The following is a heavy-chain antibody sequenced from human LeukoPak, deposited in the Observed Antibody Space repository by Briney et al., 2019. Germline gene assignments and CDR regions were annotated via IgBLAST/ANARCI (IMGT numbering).Heavy chain of an antibody. CDR2: MNPNSGNT. V-gene: IGHV1-8*02. J-gene: IGHJ5*02. D-gene: IGHD6-13*01. CDR1: GYTFSGNY. Sequence: VASVKVSCKASGYTFSGNYMEWVRQAPGQGLEWMGWMNPNSGNTGYAQKFQGRVTMTRNTSISTAYMELSSLRSEDTAVYYCARGLGGSSSGEIYNWFDPWGQGTLVTVSS. CDR3: ARGLGGSSSGEIYNWFDP.